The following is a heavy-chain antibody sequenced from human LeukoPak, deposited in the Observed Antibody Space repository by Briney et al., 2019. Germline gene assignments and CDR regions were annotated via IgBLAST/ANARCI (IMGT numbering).Heavy chain of an antibody. CDR1: GYTFTDYY. D-gene: IGHD3-10*02. CDR3: ARRPDVAAFDI. V-gene: IGHV1-2*02. Sequence: ASVKVSCKASGYTFTDYYMHWVRQAPGQGLEWMGWINPNSGGTNSAQKFQGRVTMTGDTSISTAYMELSRLRSDDTAVYYCARRPDVAAFDIWGQGTMVTVSS. J-gene: IGHJ3*02. CDR2: INPNSGGT.